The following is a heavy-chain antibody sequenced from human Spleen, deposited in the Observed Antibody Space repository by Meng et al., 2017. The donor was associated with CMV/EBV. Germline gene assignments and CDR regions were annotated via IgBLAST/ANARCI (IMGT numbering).Heavy chain of an antibody. D-gene: IGHD4-17*01. V-gene: IGHV4-39*07. Sequence: SSCRYYWGWIRQPPGKGLEWIGSIYYSGSTYYNPSLQSRVTISVDTSKNQFSLKLSSVTAADTAVYYCARLPPMTTVTPSQYYFDYWGQGTLVTVSS. CDR3: ARLPPMTTVTPSQYYFDY. CDR2: IYYSGST. J-gene: IGHJ4*02. CDR1: SSCRYY.